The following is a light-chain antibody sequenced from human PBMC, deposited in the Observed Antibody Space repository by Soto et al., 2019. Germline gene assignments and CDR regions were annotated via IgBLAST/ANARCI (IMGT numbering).Light chain of an antibody. CDR1: QDISNY. V-gene: IGKV1-39*01. CDR3: QQSYSTPPGT. J-gene: IGKJ1*01. CDR2: DAS. Sequence: DIQMTQSPSSLSASVGDRVTITCQASQDISNYLNWYQQKPGKAPKLLIYDASNLETGVPSRFSGSGSGTDFTLTISSLQPEDFATYYCQQSYSTPPGTFGQGTKVDIK.